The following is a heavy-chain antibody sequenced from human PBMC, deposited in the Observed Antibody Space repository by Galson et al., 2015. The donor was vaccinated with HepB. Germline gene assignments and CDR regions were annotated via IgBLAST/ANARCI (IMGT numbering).Heavy chain of an antibody. CDR3: ASSMGSRPYYGGMDV. D-gene: IGHD3-16*01. V-gene: IGHV3-53*01. CDR2: IYSDGST. J-gene: IGHJ6*02. Sequence: SLRLSCAASGVSVSSNYMSWVRQAPGMGLEWVPVIYSDGSTSYADSVEGRFTISRDNSKNTLFLQMNSLRAEDTAVYYCASSMGSRPYYGGMDVWGQGTTVTVSS. CDR1: GVSVSSNY.